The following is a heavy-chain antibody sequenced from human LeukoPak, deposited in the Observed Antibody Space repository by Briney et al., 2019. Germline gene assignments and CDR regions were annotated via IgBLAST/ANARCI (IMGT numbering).Heavy chain of an antibody. Sequence: GASVKVSCKASGGTFSSYAISWVRQAPGQGLEWMGGIIPILGTANYAQKFQGRVTITADKSTSTAYMELSSLRSEDTAVYYCARVGARSGYDVFLGYWGQGTLVTVSS. CDR1: GGTFSSYA. CDR3: ARVGARSGYDVFLGY. D-gene: IGHD5-12*01. V-gene: IGHV1-69*06. J-gene: IGHJ4*02. CDR2: IIPILGTA.